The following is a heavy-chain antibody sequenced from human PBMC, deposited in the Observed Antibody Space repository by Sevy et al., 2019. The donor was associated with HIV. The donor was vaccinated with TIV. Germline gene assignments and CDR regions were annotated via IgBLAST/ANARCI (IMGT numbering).Heavy chain of an antibody. CDR1: GFTFSNAW. D-gene: IGHD3-22*01. V-gene: IGHV3-15*07. CDR3: TTDPIPEYYDSNVYYVSLSR. Sequence: GGSLRLSCAASGFTFSNAWMNWVRQAPGKGLEWVGRIKSKIDGGTTDYAAPVKGRFSISRNDSKNTLYLEMNSLKTEDTAVYYCTTDPIPEYYDSNVYYVSLSRWGQGTLVTVSS. J-gene: IGHJ4*02. CDR2: IKSKIDGGTT.